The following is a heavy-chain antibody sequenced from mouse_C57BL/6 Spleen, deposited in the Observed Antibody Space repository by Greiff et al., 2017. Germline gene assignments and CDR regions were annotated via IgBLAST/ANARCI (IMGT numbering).Heavy chain of an antibody. V-gene: IGHV5-17*01. D-gene: IGHD4-1*01. Sequence: EVKLMESGGGLVKPGGSLKLSCAASGFTFSDYGMHWVRQAPEKGLEWVAYIGSGSSTIYYADTVKGRFTISRDNAKNTLFLQMTSLRSEDTAMYYCAWDAAYWGQGTLVTVSA. CDR2: IGSGSSTI. CDR3: AWDAAY. J-gene: IGHJ3*01. CDR1: GFTFSDYG.